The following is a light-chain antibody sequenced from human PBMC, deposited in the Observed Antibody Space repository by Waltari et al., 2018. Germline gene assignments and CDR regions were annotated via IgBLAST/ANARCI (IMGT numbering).Light chain of an antibody. CDR2: AAS. J-gene: IGKJ5*01. CDR3: QQVDSYPIT. CDR1: QGISSY. V-gene: IGKV1-9*01. Sequence: DIKLTQSPSFLSASVGDRVTITCRASQGISSYLAWYQQKPGKAPKDLIYAASTLQSGVPTRFSGSGYGTEFTLTISSLQPEDSATYYCQQVDSYPITFGQGTRLEIK.